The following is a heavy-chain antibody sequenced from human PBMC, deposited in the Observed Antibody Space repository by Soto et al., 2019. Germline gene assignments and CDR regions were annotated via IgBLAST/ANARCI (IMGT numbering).Heavy chain of an antibody. J-gene: IGHJ5*02. CDR1: GDSISDTRFY. V-gene: IGHV4-39*01. D-gene: IGHD4-17*01. CDR3: ARQVYGDYFGGNWFDP. Sequence: SETLSLTCSILGDSISDTRFYWGWVRQSPEKGLEWIGSISHDGHAYYNPTLKSRVTLFADTSRNQFSLTMKSVTVADTALYFCARQVYGDYFGGNWFDPWGQGALVTVSS. CDR2: ISHDGHA.